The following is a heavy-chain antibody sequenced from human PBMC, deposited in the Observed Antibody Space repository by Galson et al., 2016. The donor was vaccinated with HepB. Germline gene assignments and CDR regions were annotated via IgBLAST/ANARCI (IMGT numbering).Heavy chain of an antibody. J-gene: IGHJ4*02. CDR1: GFTFDNYA. CDR2: ISTTGDSA. V-gene: IGHV3-43D*03. Sequence: SLRLSCAASGFTFDNYAMQWVRQGPGKALEWVSLISTTGDSAHYSESVEGRFIVSRDNGRNSLFLQLTSLRPEDSGIYYCGKAGAYSGYAFEVHNGIDSWGPGTLVTVSS. CDR3: GKAGAYSGYAFEVHNGIDS. D-gene: IGHD5-12*01.